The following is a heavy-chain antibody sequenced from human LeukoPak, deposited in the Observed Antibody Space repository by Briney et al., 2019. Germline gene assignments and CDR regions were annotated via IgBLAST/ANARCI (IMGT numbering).Heavy chain of an antibody. D-gene: IGHD6-19*01. CDR1: GFSFADEY. J-gene: IGHJ4*02. V-gene: IGHV3-11*03. Sequence: PGGSLRLSCAVSGFSFADEYMSWIRQAPREGLEWVSYISNTGSYTNYADSVEGRFTISRDNTENSLYLQMNSLRAEDTAVYYCARSRGAGPGAYFDYWGQGTLVAVTS. CDR2: ISNTGSYT. CDR3: ARSRGAGPGAYFDY.